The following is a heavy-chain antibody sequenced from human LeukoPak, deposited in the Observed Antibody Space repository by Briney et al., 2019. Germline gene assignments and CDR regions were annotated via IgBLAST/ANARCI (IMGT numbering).Heavy chain of an antibody. J-gene: IGHJ4*02. D-gene: IGHD2-2*01. CDR2: IYPGDSDT. CDR1: GYSFTSYW. Sequence: GESLKISCKGSGYSFTSYWIGWVRQMPGKGLEWMGIIYPGDSDTRYSPSFQGQVTISADKSISTAYLQWSSLKASDTAMYYCARGGYCSSTSCHRKVFFDYWGQGTLVTVSS. CDR3: ARGGYCSSTSCHRKVFFDY. V-gene: IGHV5-51*01.